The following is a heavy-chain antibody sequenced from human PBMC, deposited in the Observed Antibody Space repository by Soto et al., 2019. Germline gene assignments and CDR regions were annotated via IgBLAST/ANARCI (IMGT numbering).Heavy chain of an antibody. CDR2: MNPNSGNT. CDR1: GYTITSYD. Sequence: GASVKVSCKASGYTITSYDINWVRQATGQGLEWMGWMNPNSGNTGYAQKFQGRVTMTRNTSISTAYMELSSLRSEDTAVYYCARGTHCSGGSCYYGFDPWGQGTLVTVSS. CDR3: ARGTHCSGGSCYYGFDP. D-gene: IGHD2-15*01. V-gene: IGHV1-8*01. J-gene: IGHJ5*02.